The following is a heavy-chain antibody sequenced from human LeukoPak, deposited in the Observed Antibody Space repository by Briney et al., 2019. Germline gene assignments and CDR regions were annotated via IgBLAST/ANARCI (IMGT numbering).Heavy chain of an antibody. D-gene: IGHD1-14*01. J-gene: IGHJ3*02. Sequence: PGGSLRLSCAASGFTFSSYAMSWVRQAPGKGLEWVSAISGSGGSTYYADSVKGRFTISRDNANNSLYLQMNSLRVEDTALYYCARGDVVIEPPRFCGFDIWGHGTMVTVSS. CDR1: GFTFSSYA. V-gene: IGHV3-23*01. CDR2: ISGSGGST. CDR3: ARGDVVIEPPRFCGFDI.